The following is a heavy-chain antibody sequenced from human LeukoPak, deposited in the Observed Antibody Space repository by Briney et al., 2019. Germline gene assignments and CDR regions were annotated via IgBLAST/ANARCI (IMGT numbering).Heavy chain of an antibody. CDR2: IYTSGST. Sequence: SETLSLTCSVAGGSISSNYWSWIRQPAGKGLEWIGRIYTSGSTNYNPSLKSRVTMSVDTSKNQFSLKLSSVTAADTAVYYCARDVWFGATVYYFDYWGQGALVTVSS. J-gene: IGHJ4*02. V-gene: IGHV4-4*07. D-gene: IGHD3-10*01. CDR1: GGSISSNY. CDR3: ARDVWFGATVYYFDY.